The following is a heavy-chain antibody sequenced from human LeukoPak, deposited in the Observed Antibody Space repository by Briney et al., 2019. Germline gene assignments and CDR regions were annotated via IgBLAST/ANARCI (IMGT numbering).Heavy chain of an antibody. D-gene: IGHD4-23*01. Sequence: GRSLTLTCAASGFTFDDYAMHWVRQAPGKGLEWVSGISWNSGSIDYADSVKGRFTISRDNAKKFLFLQMNSLRVEDMALYYCAKDGGPYGGIRGYFDYWGQGTLVTASS. V-gene: IGHV3-9*03. J-gene: IGHJ4*02. CDR3: AKDGGPYGGIRGYFDY. CDR1: GFTFDDYA. CDR2: ISWNSGSI.